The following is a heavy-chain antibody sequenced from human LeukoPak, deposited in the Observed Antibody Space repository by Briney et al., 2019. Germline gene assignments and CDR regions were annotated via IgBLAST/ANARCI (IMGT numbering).Heavy chain of an antibody. J-gene: IGHJ4*02. V-gene: IGHV3-48*03. Sequence: GGSLRLSCAASGFTFSSYEMNWVRQAPGKGLEWVSYISSSGSTIYYADSVKGRFTISRDNAKNSLYLQMNSLRAEDTAVYYCARGRRASPGYCSGGSCYEFDYYFDYWGQGTLVTASS. D-gene: IGHD2-15*01. CDR1: GFTFSSYE. CDR2: ISSSGSTI. CDR3: ARGRRASPGYCSGGSCYEFDYYFDY.